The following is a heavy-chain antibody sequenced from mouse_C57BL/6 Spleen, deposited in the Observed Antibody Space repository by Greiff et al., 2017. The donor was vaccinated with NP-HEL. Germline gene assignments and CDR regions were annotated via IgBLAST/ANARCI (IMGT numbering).Heavy chain of an antibody. D-gene: IGHD1-2*01. CDR3: ARDYYGFWYFDV. V-gene: IGHV3-6*01. Sequence: VQLKESGPGLVKPSQSLSLTCSVTGYSITSGYYWNWIRQFPGNKLEWMGYISYDGSNNYNPSLKNRISITRDTSKNQFFLKLNSVTTEDTATYYCARDYYGFWYFDVWGPGTTVTVSS. J-gene: IGHJ1*01. CDR2: ISYDGSN. CDR1: GYSITSGYY.